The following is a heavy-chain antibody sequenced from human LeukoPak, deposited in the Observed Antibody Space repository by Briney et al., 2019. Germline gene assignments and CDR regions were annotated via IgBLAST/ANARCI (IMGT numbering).Heavy chain of an antibody. V-gene: IGHV3-48*03. D-gene: IGHD5-12*01. J-gene: IGHJ4*02. CDR3: ARDHNSGYDSYYFDY. CDR2: NSSSGSTI. CDR1: GFPFKLYN. Sequence: GVPLTLSCTPSGFPFKLYNMNGVPDSPGKALEWVSPNSSSGSTIYYADSVKGRFTISRDDAKNSVYLQMNSLRAEDTAVYYCARDHNSGYDSYYFDYWGQGTLVTVSS.